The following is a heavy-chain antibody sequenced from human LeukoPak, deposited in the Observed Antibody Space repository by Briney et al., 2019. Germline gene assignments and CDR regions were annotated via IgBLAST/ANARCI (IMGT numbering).Heavy chain of an antibody. V-gene: IGHV3-48*04. D-gene: IGHD2-15*01. Sequence: GGSLRLSCAASGFTFSSYSMNWVRQAPGKGLEWVSYISSSSSTIYYADSVKGRFTISRDNAKNSLYLQMNSLRAEDAAIYYCARAPVTSCRGAFCYPFDYWGQGTRVTVSS. CDR2: ISSSSSTI. CDR3: ARAPVTSCRGAFCYPFDY. J-gene: IGHJ4*02. CDR1: GFTFSSYS.